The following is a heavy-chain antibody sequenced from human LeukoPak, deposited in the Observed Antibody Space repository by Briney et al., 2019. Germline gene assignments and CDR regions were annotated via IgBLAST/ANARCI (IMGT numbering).Heavy chain of an antibody. J-gene: IGHJ3*02. CDR1: GFTLRNYG. Sequence: GGSLRLSCGASGFTLRNYGMTWVRQAPGKGLEWVSIISSAGATTYYAESVKGRFTISRDNSKNTAYLQMYSLRADDTAVYYCAKGNFYHHDPAGYLEEHALDMWGQGTMVTVSS. V-gene: IGHV3-23*01. CDR2: ISSAGATT. D-gene: IGHD3-9*01. CDR3: AKGNFYHHDPAGYLEEHALDM.